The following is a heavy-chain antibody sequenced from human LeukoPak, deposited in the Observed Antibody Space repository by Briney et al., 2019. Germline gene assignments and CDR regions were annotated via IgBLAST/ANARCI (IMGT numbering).Heavy chain of an antibody. D-gene: IGHD5-18*01. V-gene: IGHV4-59*01. CDR3: ARRGVTAMGYDY. J-gene: IGHJ4*02. CDR1: GGSISSYY. CDR2: IYYSGST. Sequence: SETLSLTCTVSGGSISSYYWSWIRQPPGKGLEWIGYIYYSGSTNYNPSLESRVTISVDTSKNQFSLKLSSVTAADTAVYYCARRGVTAMGYDYWGQGTLVTVSS.